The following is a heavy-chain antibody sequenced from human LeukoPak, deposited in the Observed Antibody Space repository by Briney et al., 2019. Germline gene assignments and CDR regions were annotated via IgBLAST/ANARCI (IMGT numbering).Heavy chain of an antibody. CDR3: ARDPAVLVPAAMSAMPDY. Sequence: ASVKVSCKASGYTFTSYGISWVRQAPGQGLEWMGWISAYNGNTNYAQKLQGRVTMTTDTSTSTAYMELRSLRSDDTAVYYCARDPAVLVPAAMSAMPDYWGQGTLVTVSS. D-gene: IGHD2-2*01. J-gene: IGHJ4*02. V-gene: IGHV1-18*01. CDR2: ISAYNGNT. CDR1: GYTFTSYG.